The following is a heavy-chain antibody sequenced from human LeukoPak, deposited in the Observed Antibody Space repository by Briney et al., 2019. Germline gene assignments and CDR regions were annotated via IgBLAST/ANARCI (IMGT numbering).Heavy chain of an antibody. CDR2: IWYDGSNK. CDR1: GFTFSSYG. V-gene: IGHV3-33*01. D-gene: IGHD6-6*01. CDR3: ARVRVARRSYYFDY. Sequence: GRSLTLSCAASGFTFSSYGMHWLRQAPGKGLEWVAVIWYDGSNKYYADSVKGRFTISRDNSKNTLYLQMNSLRAEDTAVYYCARVRVARRSYYFDYWGQGTLVTVSS. J-gene: IGHJ4*02.